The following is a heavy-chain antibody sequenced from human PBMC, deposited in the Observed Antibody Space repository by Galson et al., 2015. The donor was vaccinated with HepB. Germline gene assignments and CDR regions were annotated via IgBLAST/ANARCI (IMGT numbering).Heavy chain of an antibody. D-gene: IGHD3-9*01. V-gene: IGHV5-10-1*01. Sequence: QSGAEVKKPGEFLRISCKGSGYSFTSYWISWVRQMPGKGLEWMGRIDPSDSYTNYSPSFQGHVTISADKSISTAYLQWSSLKASDTAMYYCARHPPSAYYDILTGYYPDAFDIWGQGTMVTASS. J-gene: IGHJ3*02. CDR3: ARHPPSAYYDILTGYYPDAFDI. CDR2: IDPSDSYT. CDR1: GYSFTSYW.